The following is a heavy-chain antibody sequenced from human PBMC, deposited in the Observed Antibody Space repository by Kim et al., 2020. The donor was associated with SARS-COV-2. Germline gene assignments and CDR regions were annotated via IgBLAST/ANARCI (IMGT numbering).Heavy chain of an antibody. CDR3: ARELAVAGTEDY. J-gene: IGHJ4*02. Sequence: NYAQKFQGRVTITADKSTSTAYMELSSLRSEHTAVYYCARELAVAGTEDYWGQGTLVTVSS. V-gene: IGHV1-69*04. D-gene: IGHD6-19*01.